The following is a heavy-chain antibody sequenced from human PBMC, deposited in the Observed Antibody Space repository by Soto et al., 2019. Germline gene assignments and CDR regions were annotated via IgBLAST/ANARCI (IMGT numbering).Heavy chain of an antibody. CDR1: GGTFSSYA. CDR2: IIPIFGTA. V-gene: IGHV1-69*06. D-gene: IGHD6-13*01. J-gene: IGHJ6*02. Sequence: QVQLVQSGAEVKKPGSSVKVSCKASGGTFSSYAISWVRHAPGPGLEWMGGIIPIFGTANYAQKFQGRFTITADKSTSTAYRELSILRSEDTSVYYCSRVGPAAGYYGVDVRGQGTTVTVSS. CDR3: SRVGPAAGYYGVDV.